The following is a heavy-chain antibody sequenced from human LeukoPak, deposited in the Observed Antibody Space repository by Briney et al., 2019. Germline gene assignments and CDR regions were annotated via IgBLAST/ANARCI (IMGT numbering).Heavy chain of an antibody. Sequence: SETLSLTCTLSGGSTSRHYWSWIRQSPGKGLEWIGCIYNSGSTRYNPSLKSRVTISEDASQNQFSLRLNFVTAADTAVYFCARASAGAIFYYGMDVWGQGTTVTVSS. CDR1: GGSTSRHY. V-gene: IGHV4-59*11. J-gene: IGHJ6*02. CDR2: IYNSGST. D-gene: IGHD3-3*01. CDR3: ARASAGAIFYYGMDV.